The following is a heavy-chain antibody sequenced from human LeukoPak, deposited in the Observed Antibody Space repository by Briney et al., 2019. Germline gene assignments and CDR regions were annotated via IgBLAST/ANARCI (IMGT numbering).Heavy chain of an antibody. CDR2: IFYSGNT. CDR3: ARGRLSPSAFRPFGH. J-gene: IGHJ4*02. CDR1: GDSITTSY. D-gene: IGHD3/OR15-3a*01. Sequence: SETLSLTCSVSGDSITTSYWNWIRQPPGQGLEWIGSIFYSGNTKYNPALQSRVTISVDTSKNRFSLEVNSVTAADTAVYYCARGRLSPSAFRPFGHWGRGTLVTVSS. V-gene: IGHV4-59*01.